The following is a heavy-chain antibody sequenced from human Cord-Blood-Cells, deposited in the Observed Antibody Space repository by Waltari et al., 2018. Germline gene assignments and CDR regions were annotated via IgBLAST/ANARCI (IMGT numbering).Heavy chain of an antibody. CDR1: GGSFSGYY. J-gene: IGHJ4*02. V-gene: IGHV4-34*01. CDR3: ARGLRITMVRGVIPFDY. CDR2: INHSGST. Sequence: QVQLQQWGAGLLKPSETLSLTCAVYGGSFSGYYWSWIRQPPGKGLEWIGEINHSGSTNYNPSLKSRVTISVDTSKNQFSLKLSSVTAADTAVYYCARGLRITMVRGVIPFDYWGQGTPVTVSS. D-gene: IGHD3-10*01.